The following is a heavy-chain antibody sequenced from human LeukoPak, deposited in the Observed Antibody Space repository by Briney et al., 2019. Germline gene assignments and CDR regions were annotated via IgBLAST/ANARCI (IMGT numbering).Heavy chain of an antibody. V-gene: IGHV3-33*01. CDR1: GFTFSSYG. D-gene: IGHD3/OR15-3a*01. Sequence: GGSLRLSCAASGFTFSSYGMHWVRQAPGKGLEWVAVIWYDGSNKYYADSVKGRFTISRDNSKNTLYLQMNSLSGEDTAVYYCVRDKDWYFDSWGQGTLVTVSS. J-gene: IGHJ4*02. CDR3: VRDKDWYFDS. CDR2: IWYDGSNK.